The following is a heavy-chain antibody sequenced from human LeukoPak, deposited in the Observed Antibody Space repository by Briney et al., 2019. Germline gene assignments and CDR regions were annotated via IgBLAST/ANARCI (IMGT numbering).Heavy chain of an antibody. CDR2: ISWNSGSI. CDR1: GFTFDDYA. D-gene: IGHD1-26*01. Sequence: GGSLRLSCAASGFTFDDYAMHWVRQAPGKGLEWVSGISWNSGSIGYADSVKGRFTISRDNAKNSLYLQMNGLRAEDTALYYCAKDASYSGSYYDAFDIWGQGTMVTVSS. CDR3: AKDASYSGSYYDAFDI. V-gene: IGHV3-9*01. J-gene: IGHJ3*02.